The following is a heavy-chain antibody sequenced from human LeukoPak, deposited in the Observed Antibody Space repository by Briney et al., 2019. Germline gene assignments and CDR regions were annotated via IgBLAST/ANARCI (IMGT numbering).Heavy chain of an antibody. V-gene: IGHV4-34*01. D-gene: IGHD3-10*01. J-gene: IGHJ5*02. CDR1: GRSFSGYY. CDR3: ARGRGAITMVRGVSVWFDP. Sequence: SETQSLTCAVYGRSFSGYYWSWIRQPRERGVEWIGEINHSGSTNYNPSLKSRVTISVDTSKNQFSLKLSSVTAADTVVYYCARGRGAITMVRGVSVWFDPWGQGTLVTVSS. CDR2: INHSGST.